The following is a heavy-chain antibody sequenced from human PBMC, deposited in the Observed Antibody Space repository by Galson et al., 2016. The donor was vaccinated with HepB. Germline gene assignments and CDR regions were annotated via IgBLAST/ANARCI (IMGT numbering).Heavy chain of an antibody. D-gene: IGHD4-17*01. Sequence: SLRLSCAASGFTFNIYAMSWVRQAPGKGLEWVAAIAGSGAPTNYADSVKGRFTISRDNSKNTLYLQMNSLRAEDTAVDYCSKAPSGDYGYFDDWGQGTLVTASS. CDR1: GFTFNIYA. CDR3: SKAPSGDYGYFDD. CDR2: IAGSGAPT. J-gene: IGHJ4*02. V-gene: IGHV3-23*01.